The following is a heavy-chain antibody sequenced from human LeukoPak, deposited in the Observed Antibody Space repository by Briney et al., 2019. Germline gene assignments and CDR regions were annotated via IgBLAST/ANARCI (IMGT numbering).Heavy chain of an antibody. CDR1: GYTFTSYA. CDR3: ARVQRYCSSTSCYDPTPVYGMDV. V-gene: IGHV1-3*01. D-gene: IGHD2-2*01. CDR2: INAGNGNT. J-gene: IGHJ6*02. Sequence: ASVKVSCKASGYTFTSYAMHWVRQAPGQRLEWMGWINAGNGNTKYSQKFQGRVTITRDTSASTAYMELSSLRSEDTAVYYCARVQRYCSSTSCYDPTPVYGMDVWGQGTTVTVSS.